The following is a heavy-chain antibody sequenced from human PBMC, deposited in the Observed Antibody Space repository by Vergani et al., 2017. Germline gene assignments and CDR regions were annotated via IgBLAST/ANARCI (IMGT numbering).Heavy chain of an antibody. CDR3: ARDRLYDTWTNWFDP. D-gene: IGHD3-22*01. Sequence: VQLVESGGGVVQPGRSLRLSCAASGFTFSSYGMHWVRQAPGKGLEWVAVIWYDGSNKYYADSVKGRFTISRDNSKNTLYLQMNSLRAEDTAVYYCARDRLYDTWTNWFDPWGQGTLVTVSS. J-gene: IGHJ5*02. CDR1: GFTFSSYG. V-gene: IGHV3-33*01. CDR2: IWYDGSNK.